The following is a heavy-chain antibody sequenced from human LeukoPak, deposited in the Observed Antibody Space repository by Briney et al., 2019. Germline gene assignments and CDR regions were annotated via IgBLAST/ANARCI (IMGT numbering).Heavy chain of an antibody. CDR2: MNPNSGDT. V-gene: IGHV1-2*02. D-gene: IGHD2-21*01. J-gene: IGHJ3*02. Sequence: ASVKVSCKASGYTFTSYDINWVRQATGQGLEWMGWMNPNSGDTNSAQKFQGRVTMTRDTSISTAYMELSRLRSDDTAIYFCARNSPAFDIWGQGTKVTVSS. CDR1: GYTFTSYD. CDR3: ARNSPAFDI.